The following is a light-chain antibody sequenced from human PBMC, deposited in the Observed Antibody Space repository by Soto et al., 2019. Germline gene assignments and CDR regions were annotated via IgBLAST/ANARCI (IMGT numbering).Light chain of an antibody. Sequence: DIQMTQSPSTLSASVGDRVTITCRASQSISSWLAWYQQKPGKAPKLLIYDASSLESGVPSRFSGSGSGTEFTLTISSLQPDDFATYYCQRYNDFQYVFGRGTKVDIK. CDR1: QSISSW. CDR2: DAS. CDR3: QRYNDFQYV. V-gene: IGKV1-5*01. J-gene: IGKJ2*01.